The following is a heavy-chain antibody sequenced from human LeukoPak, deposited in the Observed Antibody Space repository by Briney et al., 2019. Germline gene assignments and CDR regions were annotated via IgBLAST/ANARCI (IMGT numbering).Heavy chain of an antibody. D-gene: IGHD5-24*01. CDR2: IYYSGST. CDR1: GGSISSGGSY. CDR3: ARDQGDGYTPYYFDY. V-gene: IGHV4-31*03. Sequence: SQTLSLTCTVSGGSISSGGSYWSWLRQHPGKGLEWIGYIYYSGSTYYNPSLKSRVTISVDTSKNQFSLKLSSATAADTAVYYCARDQGDGYTPYYFDYWGQGTLVTVSS. J-gene: IGHJ4*02.